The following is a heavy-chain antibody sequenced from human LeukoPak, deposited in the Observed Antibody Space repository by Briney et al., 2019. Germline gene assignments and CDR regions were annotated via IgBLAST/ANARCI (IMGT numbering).Heavy chain of an antibody. CDR1: GFTFSSYW. D-gene: IGHD3-3*01. Sequence: GGSLRLSCAASGFTFSSYWMNWVRQAPGKGLVWVSYINIDERITGYADSVKGRFTISRDNAKNTLYLQMNSLRAEDTAVYYCARALSGWGQGTLVTVSS. V-gene: IGHV3-74*01. CDR2: INIDERIT. CDR3: ARALSG. J-gene: IGHJ4*02.